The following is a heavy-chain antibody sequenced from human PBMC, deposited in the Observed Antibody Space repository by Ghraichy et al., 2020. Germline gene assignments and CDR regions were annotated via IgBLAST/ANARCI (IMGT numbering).Heavy chain of an antibody. CDR1: GFTFRNYA. V-gene: IGHV3-23*01. D-gene: IGHD2-15*01. CDR2: IIGSGENT. CDR3: AKDVVVVPPTIKLYCYYCAMDV. Sequence: GESLNISCAASGFTFRNYAMNWVRQAPGKGLEWVSGIIGSGENTFYADSVKGRFTISRDNSKETLFLQMNSLRVEDTAIYYCAKDVVVVPPTIKLYCYYCAMDVWGQLTTVTV. J-gene: IGHJ6*02.